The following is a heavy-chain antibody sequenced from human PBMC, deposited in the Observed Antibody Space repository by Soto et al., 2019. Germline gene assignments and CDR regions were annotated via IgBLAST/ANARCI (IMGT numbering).Heavy chain of an antibody. V-gene: IGHV3-30*18. CDR1: GFAFNTYG. Sequence: GGSLRLSCAASGFAFNTYGMHWVRQAPGKGLEWVAATSSDESIKTYSDSAKGRFTISRDNSRNRLYLQMDSLRAEDTALYYYAKKLPGSVMSCPDYWGRGTQVTVSS. CDR3: AKKLPGSVMSCPDY. D-gene: IGHD4-4*01. J-gene: IGHJ4*02. CDR2: TSSDESIK.